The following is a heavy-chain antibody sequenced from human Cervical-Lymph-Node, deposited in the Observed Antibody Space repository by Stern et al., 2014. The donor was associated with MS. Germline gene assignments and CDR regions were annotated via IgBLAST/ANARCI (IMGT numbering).Heavy chain of an antibody. Sequence: VQLVESGGGVVQPGRSLRLSCVASEFTFSIYGMYWVRQAPGKGLEGVAVVSYDESKKYYADSVKGRFTISRDNSKNTLYLQMNSLRTEDTAMYYCATAPMYFYTSGSYDFWGQGTLVTVSS. J-gene: IGHJ1*01. V-gene: IGHV3-30*03. CDR1: EFTFSIYG. CDR3: ATAPMYFYTSGSYDF. CDR2: VSYDESKK. D-gene: IGHD3-10*01.